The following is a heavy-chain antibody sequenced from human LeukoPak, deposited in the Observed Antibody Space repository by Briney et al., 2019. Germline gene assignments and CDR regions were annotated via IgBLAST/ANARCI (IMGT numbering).Heavy chain of an antibody. Sequence: SETLSLTCTVSGGSISSSSYYWGWIRQPPGKGLEWIGSIYYSGSTYYNPSLKSRVTISVDTSKNQFSLKLSSVIAADTAVYYCARRGVGNWFDPWGQGTLVTVSS. CDR2: IYYSGST. CDR1: GGSISSSSYY. J-gene: IGHJ5*02. V-gene: IGHV4-39*01. D-gene: IGHD3-10*01. CDR3: ARRGVGNWFDP.